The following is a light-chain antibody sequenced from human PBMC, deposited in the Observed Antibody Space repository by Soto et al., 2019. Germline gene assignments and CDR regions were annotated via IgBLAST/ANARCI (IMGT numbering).Light chain of an antibody. CDR2: AAS. CDR3: QQSYTTPWT. J-gene: IGKJ1*01. Sequence: DIQMTQSPSTLSASVGDRVTITCRESQSVGVYLNWYQQKPGKAPKVLIYAASSLQSGVPSRFSGSGSGTDFTLTISSLQAEDFAAYYCQQSYTTPWTFGQGTEVEIK. V-gene: IGKV1-39*01. CDR1: QSVGVY.